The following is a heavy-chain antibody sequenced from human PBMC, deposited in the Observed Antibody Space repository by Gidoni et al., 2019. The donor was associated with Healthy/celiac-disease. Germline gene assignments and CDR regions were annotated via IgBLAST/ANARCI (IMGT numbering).Heavy chain of an antibody. CDR1: GFTFSSYA. V-gene: IGHV3-30-3*01. CDR2: ISDDGSNK. Sequence: QVQLVESGGGVVKPGRSRRLSCAASGFTFSSYAMLWVRKAPGKGLEWVAVISDDGSNKYYADSVKGRFTISRDNSKNTLYLQMNSLRAEDTAVYYCARDPSLCSSTSCYYYYGMDVWGQGTTVTVSS. D-gene: IGHD2-2*01. J-gene: IGHJ6*02. CDR3: ARDPSLCSSTSCYYYYGMDV.